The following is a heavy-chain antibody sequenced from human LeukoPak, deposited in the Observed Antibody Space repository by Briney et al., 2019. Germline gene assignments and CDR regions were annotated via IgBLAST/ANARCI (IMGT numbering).Heavy chain of an antibody. D-gene: IGHD6-25*01. CDR2: ISTYNGNT. CDR1: GYTFTSHG. CDR3: ARDRLPYYYYYYMDV. Sequence: GASVKVSCKASGYTFTSHGISWVRQAPGQGLEWMGWISTYNGNTNYAQKFQGRVAMTRDTSISTAYMELSRLRSDDTAVYYCARDRLPYYYYYYMDVWGKGTTVTVSS. J-gene: IGHJ6*03. V-gene: IGHV1-18*01.